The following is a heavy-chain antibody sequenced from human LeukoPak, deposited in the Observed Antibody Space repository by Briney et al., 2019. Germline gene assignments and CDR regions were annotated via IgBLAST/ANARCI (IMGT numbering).Heavy chain of an antibody. J-gene: IGHJ4*02. CDR1: GGSVSSGSYY. CDR2: IYYSGST. D-gene: IGHD5-18*01. V-gene: IGHV4-61*01. Sequence: NSSETLSLTCTVSGGSVSSGSYYWTWFRRPPGKEREWIGYIYYSGSTNYNPSLKSRVTISVDTSKNQFSLKLSSVTAADTAVYYCARGSRGYSYGWGQGTLVTVSS. CDR3: ARGSRGYSYG.